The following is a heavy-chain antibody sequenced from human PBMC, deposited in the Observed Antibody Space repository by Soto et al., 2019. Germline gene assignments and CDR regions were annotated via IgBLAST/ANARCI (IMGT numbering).Heavy chain of an antibody. CDR2: INAGNGNT. D-gene: IGHD3-9*01. CDR3: ARGFAPNYDILTGYYTLFSGWFDP. V-gene: IGHV1-3*01. Sequence: VASVKVSCKASGYTFTSYAMHWVRQAPGQRLEWMGWINAGNGNTKYSQKFQGRVTITRDTSASTAYMELSSLRSEDTAVYYCARGFAPNYDILTGYYTLFSGWFDPWGQGTLVTVSS. CDR1: GYTFTSYA. J-gene: IGHJ5*02.